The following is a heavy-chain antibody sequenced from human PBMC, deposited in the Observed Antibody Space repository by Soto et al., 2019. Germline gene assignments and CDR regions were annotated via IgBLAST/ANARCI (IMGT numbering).Heavy chain of an antibody. D-gene: IGHD6-19*01. Sequence: PSETLSLTCTVSGGFISSYCWSWIRQPPGKGLEWIGYIYYSGSTNYNPSLKSRVTISVDTSKNQFSLKLSSVTAADTAVYYCARHGPHSSYYYFDYWGQGTLVTVPQ. V-gene: IGHV4-59*08. CDR1: GGFISSYC. J-gene: IGHJ4*02. CDR2: IYYSGST. CDR3: ARHGPHSSYYYFDY.